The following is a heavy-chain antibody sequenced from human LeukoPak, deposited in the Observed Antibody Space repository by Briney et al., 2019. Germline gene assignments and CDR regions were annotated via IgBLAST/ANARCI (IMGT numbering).Heavy chain of an antibody. CDR3: ARTRSSGYLTSDY. V-gene: IGHV3-48*01. CDR2: ITNSGNSK. D-gene: IGHD3-22*01. J-gene: IGHJ4*02. Sequence: GGSLRLSCAASGFTFNSYAVSWVRQAPGKGLEWVSYITNSGNSKSYADSVKGRFTISRDNTKSSLYLQMNGLRAEDTAVYYCARTRSSGYLTSDYWGQGILVTVSS. CDR1: GFTFNSYA.